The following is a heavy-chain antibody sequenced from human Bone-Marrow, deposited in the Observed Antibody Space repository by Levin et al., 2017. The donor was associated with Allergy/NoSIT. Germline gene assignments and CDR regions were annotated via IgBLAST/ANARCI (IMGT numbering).Heavy chain of an antibody. D-gene: IGHD3-3*01. V-gene: IGHV3-53*01. CDR3: ATAAGVLSPIFQFDY. Sequence: PGGSLRLSCEVSGFSVSSNHMSWVRQAPGKGLEWVSVLYPGGSPYYADSVKGRFIISRDNSKNTLYLQVNSLRAEDTAVYYCATAAGVLSPIFQFDYWGQGTLVTVSS. CDR1: GFSVSSNH. J-gene: IGHJ4*02. CDR2: LYPGGSP.